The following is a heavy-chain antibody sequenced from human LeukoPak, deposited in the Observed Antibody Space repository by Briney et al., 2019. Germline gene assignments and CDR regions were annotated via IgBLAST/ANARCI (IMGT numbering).Heavy chain of an antibody. D-gene: IGHD3-10*01. CDR1: GFTFSNSA. J-gene: IGHJ2*01. V-gene: IGHV3-23*01. Sequence: GGSLRLSCAASGFTFSNSAMSWVRQAPGKGLEWVSSISGSGSGGSTYYADSVKGRFTISRDNSKNTLYLQMNSLRAEDTAVYYCARGPVWFGDWYFDLWGRGTLVTVSS. CDR2: ISGSGSGGST. CDR3: ARGPVWFGDWYFDL.